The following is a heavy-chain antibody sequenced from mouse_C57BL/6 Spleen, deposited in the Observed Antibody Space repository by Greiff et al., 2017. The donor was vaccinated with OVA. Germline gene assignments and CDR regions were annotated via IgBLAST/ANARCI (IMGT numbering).Heavy chain of an antibody. Sequence: EVNVVESGGGLVKPGGSLKLSCAASGFTFSSYAMSWVRQTPEKRLEWVATISDGGSYTYYPDNVKGRFTISRDNAKNNLYLQMSHLKSEDTAMYYCARDGGLFDYWGQGTTLTVSS. V-gene: IGHV5-4*01. J-gene: IGHJ2*01. CDR1: GFTFSSYA. CDR3: ARDGGLFDY. CDR2: ISDGGSYT. D-gene: IGHD1-1*02.